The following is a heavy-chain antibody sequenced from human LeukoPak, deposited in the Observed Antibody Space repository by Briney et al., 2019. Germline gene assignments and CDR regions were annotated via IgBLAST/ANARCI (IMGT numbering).Heavy chain of an antibody. CDR1: GYSISSGYY. D-gene: IGHD5-12*01. CDR2: IYHSGST. Sequence: PSETLSLTCTVSGYSISSGYYWGWIRQPPGKGLEWIGSIYHSGSTYYNPSLKSRVTISVDTSKNQFSLKLSSVTAADTAVYYCAREVSWLRSFDYWGQGTLVTVSP. J-gene: IGHJ4*02. CDR3: AREVSWLRSFDY. V-gene: IGHV4-38-2*02.